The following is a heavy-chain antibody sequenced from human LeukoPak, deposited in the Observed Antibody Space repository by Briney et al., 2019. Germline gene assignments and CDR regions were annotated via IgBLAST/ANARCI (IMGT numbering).Heavy chain of an antibody. Sequence: PGGSLRLSCAASGFTFSSYAMHWVRQAPGKGLVWVSRIDGDGSSTIYADSVKGRFTISRDNAKNTLYLQMNGLRAEDTAVYYCAKGECSGVSCYSGSWGQGTLVTVSS. CDR3: AKGECSGVSCYSGS. CDR2: IDGDGSST. CDR1: GFTFSSYA. J-gene: IGHJ4*02. V-gene: IGHV3-74*01. D-gene: IGHD2-15*01.